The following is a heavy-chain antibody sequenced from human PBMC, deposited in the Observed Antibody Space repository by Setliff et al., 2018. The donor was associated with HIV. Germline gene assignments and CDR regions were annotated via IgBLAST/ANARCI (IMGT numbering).Heavy chain of an antibody. V-gene: IGHV4-39*01. Sequence: PSETLSLTCSVSGGSIRGTSFYWGWIRQPPGKGLEWIANIYYSGHAYYNPSLESRVSISVDTSKNQFSLKLSSVTAADTAVYYCARKGRYSGYDYDYWGQGTLVTVSS. J-gene: IGHJ4*02. CDR1: GGSIRGTSFY. D-gene: IGHD5-12*01. CDR3: ARKGRYSGYDYDY. CDR2: IYYSGHA.